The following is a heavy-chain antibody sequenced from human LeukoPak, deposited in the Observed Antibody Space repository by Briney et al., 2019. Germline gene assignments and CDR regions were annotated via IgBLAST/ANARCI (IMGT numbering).Heavy chain of an antibody. V-gene: IGHV3-30*04. CDR3: ARVGYYGSGSHDY. CDR1: GFTFSSYA. Sequence: RRSLRLSCAASGFTFSSYAMHWVRQAPGKGLEWVAVISYDGSNKYYADSVKGRFTISRDNSKNTLYLQMNSLRAEDTAVYYCARVGYYGSGSHDYWGQGTLVTVSS. D-gene: IGHD3-10*01. J-gene: IGHJ4*02. CDR2: ISYDGSNK.